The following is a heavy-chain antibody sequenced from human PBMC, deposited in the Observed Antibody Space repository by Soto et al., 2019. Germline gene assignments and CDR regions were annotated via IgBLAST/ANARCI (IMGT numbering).Heavy chain of an antibody. D-gene: IGHD5-12*01. V-gene: IGHV4-30-4*01. CDR1: GGSISSGDYY. Sequence: PSETLSLTCTVSGGSISSGDYYWSWIRQPPGKGLEWIGYIYYSGSTYYNPSLKSRVTISVDTSKNQFSLKLSSVTAADTAVYYCQRWLRFNWFDPWGQGTLVTVSS. J-gene: IGHJ5*02. CDR2: IYYSGST. CDR3: QRWLRFNWFDP.